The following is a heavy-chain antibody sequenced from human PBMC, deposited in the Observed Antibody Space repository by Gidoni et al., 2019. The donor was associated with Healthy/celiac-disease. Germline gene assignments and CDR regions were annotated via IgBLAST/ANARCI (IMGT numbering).Heavy chain of an antibody. CDR3: ARGVGQQWLETLDY. D-gene: IGHD6-19*01. CDR2: IYTSGST. J-gene: IGHJ4*02. Sequence: QVQLQESGPGLVKPSQTLSLTCTVPGGSISSGSYYWSWIRQPAGKGLEWIGRIYTSGSTNYNPSLKSRVTKPVDTSKNQFSLKLVSVTAADPAVYYCARGVGQQWLETLDYWGQGTLVTVSS. CDR1: GGSISSGSYY. V-gene: IGHV4-61*02.